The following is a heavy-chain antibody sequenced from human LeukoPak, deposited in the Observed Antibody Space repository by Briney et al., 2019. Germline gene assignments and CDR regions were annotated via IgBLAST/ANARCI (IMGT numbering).Heavy chain of an antibody. CDR2: ISGSGGGT. Sequence: GGSLRLSCAASGFTFSSYAMSWVRQAPGKGLEWVSDISGSGGGTYYADSVKGRFTISRDNSKNTLYLQMNRLGAEDTAVYYCAKRGLAAALFRWGQGTLVTVSS. V-gene: IGHV3-23*01. CDR1: GFTFSSYA. J-gene: IGHJ4*02. CDR3: AKRGLAAALFR. D-gene: IGHD6-13*01.